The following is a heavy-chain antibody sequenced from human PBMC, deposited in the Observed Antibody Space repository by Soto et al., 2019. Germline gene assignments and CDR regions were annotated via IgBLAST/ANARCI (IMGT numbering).Heavy chain of an antibody. Sequence: GGSLRLSCAASGFTFSSYGMHWVRQAPGKGLEWVAVISYDGSNKYYADSVKGRFTISRDNSKNTLYLQMNSLRAEDTAVYYCAKDYYDSSGYYVYYYYGMDVWGQGTTVTVSS. CDR3: AKDYYDSSGYYVYYYYGMDV. V-gene: IGHV3-30*18. D-gene: IGHD3-22*01. J-gene: IGHJ6*02. CDR1: GFTFSSYG. CDR2: ISYDGSNK.